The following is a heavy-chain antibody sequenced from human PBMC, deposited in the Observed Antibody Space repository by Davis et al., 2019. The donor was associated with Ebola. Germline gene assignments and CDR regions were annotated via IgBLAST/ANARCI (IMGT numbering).Heavy chain of an antibody. D-gene: IGHD6-13*01. CDR1: GYTFTSFA. J-gene: IGHJ4*02. CDR2: IIPVFGIA. Sequence: SVKVSCKASGYTFTSFAISWVRQAPGQGLEWMGRIIPVFGIATYAQKFQGRVTITADKSTSTAYMELSSLRSEDTAVYYCARDLGAAAGNGDYWGQGTLVTVSS. CDR3: ARDLGAAAGNGDY. V-gene: IGHV1-69*04.